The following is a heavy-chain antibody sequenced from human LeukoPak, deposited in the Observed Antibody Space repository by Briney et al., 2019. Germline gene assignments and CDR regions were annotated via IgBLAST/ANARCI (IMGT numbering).Heavy chain of an antibody. CDR3: AKAHDSAAGVDY. CDR1: GFTFSSYG. D-gene: IGHD6-13*01. J-gene: IGHJ4*02. CDR2: ISYDGSNK. Sequence: GGSLRLSCAASGFTFSSYGMHWVRQAPGKGLEWVAVISYDGSNKYYADSVKGRFTISRDNSKNTLYLQMNSLRAEDTAVYYCAKAHDSAAGVDYWGQGTLVTVSS. V-gene: IGHV3-30*18.